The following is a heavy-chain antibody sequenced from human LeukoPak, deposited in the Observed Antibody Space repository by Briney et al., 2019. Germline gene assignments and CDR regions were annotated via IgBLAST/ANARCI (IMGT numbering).Heavy chain of an antibody. V-gene: IGHV4-59*12. CDR3: ARDQSGYLQGYFDY. D-gene: IGHD3-22*01. Sequence: KPSETLSLTCTVSGGSISSYYWSWIRQPPGKGLEWIGYIYYSGSTNYNPSLKSRVTISVDPSKNQFSLKLSSVTAADTAVYYCARDQSGYLQGYFDYWGQGTLVTVSS. J-gene: IGHJ4*02. CDR1: GGSISSYY. CDR2: IYYSGST.